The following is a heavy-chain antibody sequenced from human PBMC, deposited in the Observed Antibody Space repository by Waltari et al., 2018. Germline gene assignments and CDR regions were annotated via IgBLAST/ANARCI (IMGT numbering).Heavy chain of an antibody. D-gene: IGHD3-10*01. Sequence: QVQLQESGPGLVTPSETLSLTCAVSGYSLSSGYYWGWIRQPPGKGREWIGSIYHSGSTYYNPSLKSRVTISVDTSKNQFSLKLSSVTAADTAVYYCARLPGCYWGQGTLVTVSS. V-gene: IGHV4-38-2*01. CDR2: IYHSGST. CDR3: ARLPGCY. J-gene: IGHJ4*02. CDR1: GYSLSSGYY.